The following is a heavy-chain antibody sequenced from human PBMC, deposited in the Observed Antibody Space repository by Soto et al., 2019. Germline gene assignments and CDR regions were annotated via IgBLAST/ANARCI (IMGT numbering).Heavy chain of an antibody. J-gene: IGHJ4*02. CDR3: AASIAAGGGG. V-gene: IGHV3-74*01. CDR1: GFTFSSYY. Sequence: EVHLVESGGGLVQPGESLRLSCAASGFTFSSYYMHWVRQAPGKGLVWVSRINSAGSRTAYADSVKGRFTISRDNAKNTLYLQMNNLRAEDTAVYYCAASIAAGGGGWGQGTLVTVSS. D-gene: IGHD6-13*01. CDR2: INSAGSRT.